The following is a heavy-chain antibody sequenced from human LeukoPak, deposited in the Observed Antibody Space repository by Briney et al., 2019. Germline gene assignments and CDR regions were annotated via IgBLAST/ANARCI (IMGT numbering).Heavy chain of an antibody. Sequence: PSETLSLTCTVSGGSISSGDYYWTWIRQPPGKGLEWIGYIYYSGSTYYNPSLKSRIIISIDTSKNQFPLKLSSVTAADTAVYYCAREVVATETFDPWGQGTLVTVSS. V-gene: IGHV4-30-4*01. D-gene: IGHD2-15*01. CDR2: IYYSGST. CDR3: AREVVATETFDP. J-gene: IGHJ5*02. CDR1: GGSISSGDYY.